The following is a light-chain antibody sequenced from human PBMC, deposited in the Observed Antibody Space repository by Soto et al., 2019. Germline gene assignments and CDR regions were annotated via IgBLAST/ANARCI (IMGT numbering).Light chain of an antibody. V-gene: IGKV1-5*03. CDR2: KAS. CDR3: QQSNIYWT. CDR1: QSISTW. Sequence: DIQMTQSPSTLSASVGDRVTITCRASQSISTWLAWYQQKPGKAPKLLIYKASSLESGVPSRFSGSGSGTEFTLTISSLQPDDFATYYCQQSNIYWTFGQGTKVEIK. J-gene: IGKJ1*01.